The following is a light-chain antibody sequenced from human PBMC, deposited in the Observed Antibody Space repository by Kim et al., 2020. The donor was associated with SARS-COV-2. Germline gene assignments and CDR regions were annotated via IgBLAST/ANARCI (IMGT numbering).Light chain of an antibody. CDR1: QSVSSSY. CDR2: GAS. J-gene: IGKJ2*01. CDR3: QQYGSSRNT. V-gene: IGKV3-20*01. Sequence: LSPGERATLPCRASQSVSSSYLAWYQQKPGQAPRLLIYGASSRATGIPDRFSGSGSGTDFTLTISRLEPEDFAVYYCQQYGSSRNTFGQGTKLEIK.